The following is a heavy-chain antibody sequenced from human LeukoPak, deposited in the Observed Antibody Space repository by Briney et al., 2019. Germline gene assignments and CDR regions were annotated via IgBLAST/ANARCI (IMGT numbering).Heavy chain of an antibody. CDR1: GFTFSDYY. CDR3: ARVGSIAAAGTPDY. Sequence: GGSLRLSGAASGFTFSDYYMSWIRQAPGKGLEWVSHISGSGSTKIYADSVKGRFTISRDNAENSLYLQVNSLRAEDTAVYYCARVGSIAAAGTPDYWGQGTLVTVSS. J-gene: IGHJ4*02. V-gene: IGHV3-11*01. CDR2: ISGSGSTK. D-gene: IGHD6-13*01.